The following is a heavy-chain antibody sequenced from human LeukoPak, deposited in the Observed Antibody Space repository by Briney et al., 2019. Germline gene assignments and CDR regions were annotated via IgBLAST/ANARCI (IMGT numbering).Heavy chain of an antibody. CDR1: GYTFTDYY. J-gene: IGHJ4*02. V-gene: IGHV1-2*02. Sequence: ASVKVSCKASGYTFTDYYMHWVRQAPGQGLAWMGWINPNSAGTDYAQNFQGRVTMTRDTSISTFYMELSSLRPDDTAVYYCSTEDKYCTGANCGVFWGQGTLVTVSS. D-gene: IGHD2-8*02. CDR3: STEDKYCTGANCGVF. CDR2: INPNSAGT.